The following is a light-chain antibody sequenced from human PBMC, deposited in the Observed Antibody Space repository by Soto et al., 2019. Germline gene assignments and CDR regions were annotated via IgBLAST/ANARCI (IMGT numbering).Light chain of an antibody. V-gene: IGKV3-20*01. Sequence: ESLLTQSPGTLSLSPGERATLSCRASQTVNSRHLNWYQHKPGQDPRLLIYGASIRAAGIPDRLSSSRSGADFSLTITRLEPEDYAVYYCQQFDGSRPAFTFGQGTKLEI. CDR3: QQFDGSRPAFT. CDR2: GAS. J-gene: IGKJ2*01. CDR1: QTVNSRH.